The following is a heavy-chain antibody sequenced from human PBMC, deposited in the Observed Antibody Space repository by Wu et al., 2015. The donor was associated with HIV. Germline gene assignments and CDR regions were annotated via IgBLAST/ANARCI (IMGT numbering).Heavy chain of an antibody. V-gene: IGHV4-38-2*02. CDR3: ARVSLGSGSYYFDY. CDR2: IYHSGST. CDR1: GDSINSGYY. Sequence: QVQLQESGPGLVKPSETLSLICTVSGDSINSGYYWGWIRQPPGKGLEWIGSIYHSGSTYYNPSLKSRVTISIDTSKNQFSLRLTSVTAADTAVYYCARVSLGSGSYYFDYWGQGSLVTVSS. D-gene: IGHD3-10*01. J-gene: IGHJ4*02.